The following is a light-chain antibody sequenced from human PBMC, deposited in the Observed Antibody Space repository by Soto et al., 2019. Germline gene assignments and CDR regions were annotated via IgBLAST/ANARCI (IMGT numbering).Light chain of an antibody. V-gene: IGLV1-51*01. J-gene: IGLJ3*02. Sequence: QSVLTQPPSVSAAPGQKVTISCSGSSSNIGNNYISWYQHLPGSAPRLLIYDNSKRPSGIPDRFSGSKSGTSATLGITGLQTGDEADYYCATWHSSLSAVVFGGGTKLTVL. CDR2: DNS. CDR1: SSNIGNNY. CDR3: ATWHSSLSAVV.